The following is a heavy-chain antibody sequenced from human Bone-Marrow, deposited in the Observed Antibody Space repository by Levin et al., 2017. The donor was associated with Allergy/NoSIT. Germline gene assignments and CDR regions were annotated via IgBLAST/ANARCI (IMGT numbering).Heavy chain of an antibody. CDR1: GFTFDDYA. V-gene: IGHV3-9*01. D-gene: IGHD6-19*01. J-gene: IGHJ2*01. CDR3: AKDQIAVAGIATLGGYFDL. CDR2: ISWNSGSI. Sequence: PGESLKISCAASGFTFDDYAMHWVRQAPGKGLEWVSGISWNSGSIGYADSVKGRFTISRDNAKNSLYLQMNSLRAEDTALYYCAKDQIAVAGIATLGGYFDLWGRGTLVTVSS.